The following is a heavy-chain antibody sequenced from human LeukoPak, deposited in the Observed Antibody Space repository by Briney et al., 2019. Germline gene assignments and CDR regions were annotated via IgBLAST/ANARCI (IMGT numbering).Heavy chain of an antibody. CDR1: GGSFSGYY. CDR2: INHSGST. V-gene: IGHV4-34*01. J-gene: IGHJ5*02. CDR3: ARSGNYHPRNWFDP. Sequence: SETLSLTCAVYGGSFSGYYWSWIRQPPGKGLEWIGEINHSGSTNYNPSLKSRVTISVDTSKNQFSLKLSSVTAADTAVYYCARSGNYHPRNWFDPWGQGTLVTVSS. D-gene: IGHD1-26*01.